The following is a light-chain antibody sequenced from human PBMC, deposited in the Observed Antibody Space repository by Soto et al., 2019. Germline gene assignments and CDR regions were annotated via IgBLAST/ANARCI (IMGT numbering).Light chain of an antibody. CDR1: SSDVGGYNY. CDR2: DVS. J-gene: IGLJ1*01. CDR3: CSYAGSYTYV. Sequence: QSVLTQPRSVSGSPGQSVTISCTGTSSDVGGYNYVSWYQQHPGKAPKLMIYDVSKRPSGVPDRFSGSKSGNTASLTISGLQAEDAADYYCCSYAGSYTYVFGTETQVTVL. V-gene: IGLV2-11*01.